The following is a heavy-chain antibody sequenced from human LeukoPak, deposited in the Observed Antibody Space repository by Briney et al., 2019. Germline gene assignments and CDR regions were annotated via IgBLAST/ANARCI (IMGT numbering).Heavy chain of an antibody. Sequence: SETLSLTCTVSGGSISSYYWSWIRQPAGKGLEWIGRIYTNGSTNYNPSLKSRVTMSVDTSKNQFSLMLSSVTAADTAVYYCARQTAGNDAFDIWGQGTMVTVSS. D-gene: IGHD6-19*01. CDR1: GGSISSYY. J-gene: IGHJ3*02. CDR2: IYTNGST. CDR3: ARQTAGNDAFDI. V-gene: IGHV4-4*07.